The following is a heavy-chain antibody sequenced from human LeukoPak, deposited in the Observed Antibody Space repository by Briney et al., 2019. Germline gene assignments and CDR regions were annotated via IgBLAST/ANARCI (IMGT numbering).Heavy chain of an antibody. J-gene: IGHJ4*02. CDR3: AKDRTPEAYFDY. CDR1: GFTFSSYG. V-gene: IGHV3-30*18. D-gene: IGHD2-15*01. Sequence: GGSLRLSCAASGFTFSSYGMHWVRQAPGKGLEWVAVISYDGSNKYYADSVKGRFTISRDNSKNTLYLQMNSLRAEDTAVYYCAKDRTPEAYFDYWGQGILVTVSS. CDR2: ISYDGSNK.